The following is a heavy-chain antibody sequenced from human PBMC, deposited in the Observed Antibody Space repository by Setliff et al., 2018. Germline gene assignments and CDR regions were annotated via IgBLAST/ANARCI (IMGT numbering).Heavy chain of an antibody. Sequence: ASVKVSCKASGYTFISYGISWVRQAPGQGLEWMGWINTKTGDPTYAQGYTGRFAFSLDTSDSAIYLDISNLKAEDTATYYCARADHLVTTTFDYWGQGTLVTVSS. CDR1: GYTFISYG. CDR3: ARADHLVTTTFDY. V-gene: IGHV7-4-1*02. CDR2: INTKTGDP. J-gene: IGHJ4*01. D-gene: IGHD4-17*01.